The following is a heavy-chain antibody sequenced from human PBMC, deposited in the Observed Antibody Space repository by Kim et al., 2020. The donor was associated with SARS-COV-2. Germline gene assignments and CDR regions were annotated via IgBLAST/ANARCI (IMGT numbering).Heavy chain of an antibody. V-gene: IGHV3-74*01. Sequence: VKARFTNSRDNAKKTVYLQMNSLRAEDTAVYSCTRVKAGLAGSFDYWSQGTLVTVSS. CDR3: TRVKAGLAGSFDY. J-gene: IGHJ4*02.